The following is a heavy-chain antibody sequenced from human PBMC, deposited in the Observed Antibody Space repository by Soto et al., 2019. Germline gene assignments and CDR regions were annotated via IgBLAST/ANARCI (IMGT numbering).Heavy chain of an antibody. D-gene: IGHD2-2*01. CDR1: GCIFPSNW. CDR2: IYPADSDT. V-gene: IGHV5-51*01. CDR3: ARSASYCSRTSCHFNY. Sequence: GESLKISCKASGCIFPSNWIGWVRQMPGKGLEWMGVIYPADSDTRYSPSFQGQVTISVDKSVSTAYLHWSSLKASDTAMYYCARSASYCSRTSCHFNYWGQGTPVTVSS. J-gene: IGHJ4*02.